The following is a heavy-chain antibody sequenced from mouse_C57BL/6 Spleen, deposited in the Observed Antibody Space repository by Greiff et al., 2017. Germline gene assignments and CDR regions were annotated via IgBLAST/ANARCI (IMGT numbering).Heavy chain of an antibody. J-gene: IGHJ2*01. D-gene: IGHD1-1*01. CDR1: GFTFSSYA. Sequence: EVTLVESGEGLVKPGGSLKLSCAASGFTFSSYAMSWVRPTPEKRLGWVAYISSGGDYIYYADPVKGRFTISRDNAKNTLYLQMSSLKSEDTAMYYCTRVITTVAYFDYWGQGTTLTVSS. CDR3: TRVITTVAYFDY. CDR2: ISSGGDYI. V-gene: IGHV5-9-1*02.